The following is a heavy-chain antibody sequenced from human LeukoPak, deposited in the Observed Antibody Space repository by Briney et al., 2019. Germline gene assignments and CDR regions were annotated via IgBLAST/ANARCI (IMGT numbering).Heavy chain of an antibody. CDR2: IYHSGST. Sequence: PSGTLSLTCAVSGGSVSSSNWWSWVRQPPGKGLEWIGEIYHSGSTNYNPSLKSRVTISVDKSKNQFSLKLSSVTAADTAVYYCARHIVIARRALTNQPGWFDPWGQGTLVTVSS. CDR1: GGSVSSSNW. CDR3: ARHIVIARRALTNQPGWFDP. J-gene: IGHJ5*02. D-gene: IGHD2-8*01. V-gene: IGHV4-4*02.